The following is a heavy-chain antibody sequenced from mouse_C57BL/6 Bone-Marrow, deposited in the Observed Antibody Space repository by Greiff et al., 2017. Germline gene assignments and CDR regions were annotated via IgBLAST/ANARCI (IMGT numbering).Heavy chain of an antibody. CDR1: GFNIKDDY. V-gene: IGHV14-4*01. D-gene: IGHD2-1*01. Sequence: EVQGVESGAELVRPGASVKLSCTASGFNIKDDYMHWVKQRPEQGLEWIGWIDPENGDTEYASKFHGKATIKADTYSNTASLQLSSLTSEDTAVYYCTVLYYGWGQGTSVTVSS. CDR2: IDPENGDT. CDR3: TVLYYG. J-gene: IGHJ4*01.